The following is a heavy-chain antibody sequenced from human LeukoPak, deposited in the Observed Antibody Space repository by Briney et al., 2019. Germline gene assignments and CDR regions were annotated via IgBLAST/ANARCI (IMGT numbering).Heavy chain of an antibody. Sequence: SETLSLTCTVSGGSINDFYWNWLRQPAGKGLEWIGRIYISGATNYNPSLKSRVTMSVDTSKTQFSLKLTSVTAADTAVYYCARDPFRSSFDFWGQGTLVTVSS. CDR1: GGSINDFY. CDR3: ARDPFRSSFDF. D-gene: IGHD1-26*01. CDR2: IYISGAT. J-gene: IGHJ4*02. V-gene: IGHV4-4*07.